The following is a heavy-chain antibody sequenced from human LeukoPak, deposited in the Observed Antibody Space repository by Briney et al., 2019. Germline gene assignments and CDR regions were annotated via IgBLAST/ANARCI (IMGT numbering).Heavy chain of an antibody. Sequence: APVKVSCKASGYTFTGYYMHWVRQAPGQGLEWMGWINPNSGGTNYAQKFQGRVTMTRDTSISTAYMELSRLRSDDTAVYYCARDQYYYDSSGYYPAGYWGQGTLVTVSS. D-gene: IGHD3-22*01. CDR1: GYTFTGYY. J-gene: IGHJ4*02. V-gene: IGHV1-2*02. CDR2: INPNSGGT. CDR3: ARDQYYYDSSGYYPAGY.